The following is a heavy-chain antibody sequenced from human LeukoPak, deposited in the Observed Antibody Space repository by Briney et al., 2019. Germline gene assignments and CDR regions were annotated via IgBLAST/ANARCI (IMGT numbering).Heavy chain of an antibody. CDR1: GGSFRGYY. CDR3: ASTERCSTTCPLDY. D-gene: IGHD2-2*01. Sequence: SETLSLTCAVYGGSFRGYYWSWIRQPPGKGLEWIGEINHSGSTNYNPSLKSRVTISLDTPMKKFSLKLNSVTAADTAVYYCASTERCSTTCPLDYWGQGTLVTVSS. J-gene: IGHJ4*02. CDR2: INHSGST. V-gene: IGHV4-34*01.